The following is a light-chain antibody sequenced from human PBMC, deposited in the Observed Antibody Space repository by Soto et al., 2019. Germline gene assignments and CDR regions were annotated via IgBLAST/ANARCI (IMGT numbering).Light chain of an antibody. J-gene: IGKJ1*01. Sequence: EIVLTQSPATLSLSPGERATLSCRASQSVANYLAWYQQKPGQAPRLLIYAAYNRAAGIQARFSASGSGTGFTLTIRDVQPEDFALYYCNQRQSWPRTFGQGTKVDI. CDR2: AAY. V-gene: IGKV3-11*01. CDR3: NQRQSWPRT. CDR1: QSVANY.